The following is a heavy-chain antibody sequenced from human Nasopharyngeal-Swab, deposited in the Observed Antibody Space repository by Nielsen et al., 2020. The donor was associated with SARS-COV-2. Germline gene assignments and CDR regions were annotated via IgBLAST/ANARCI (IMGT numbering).Heavy chain of an antibody. CDR3: ARVGSIFGVVMGENFDY. CDR2: IKQDGSEK. J-gene: IGHJ4*02. V-gene: IGHV3-7*01. D-gene: IGHD3-3*02. Sequence: VRQAPGKGLEWVANIKQDGSEKYYVDPVKGRFTISRDNAKNSLYLQMNSLRAEDTAVYYCARVGSIFGVVMGENFDYWGQGTLVTVSS.